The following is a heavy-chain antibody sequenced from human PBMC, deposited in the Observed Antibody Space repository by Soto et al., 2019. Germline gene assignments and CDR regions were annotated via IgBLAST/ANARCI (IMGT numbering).Heavy chain of an antibody. CDR2: LSYDGGNK. J-gene: IGHJ4*02. CDR1: GFTFSSYG. Sequence: QVQLVESGGGVVQPGRSLRLSCAASGFTFSSYGMHWVRQAPGKGLEWAAVLSYDGGNKYYTDSVKGRFTISRDNSKNTLYLQMNSLRAEDTAVYYCAKDWGDYDSSGCYFDYWGQGTLVTVSS. CDR3: AKDWGDYDSSGCYFDY. V-gene: IGHV3-30*18. D-gene: IGHD3-22*01.